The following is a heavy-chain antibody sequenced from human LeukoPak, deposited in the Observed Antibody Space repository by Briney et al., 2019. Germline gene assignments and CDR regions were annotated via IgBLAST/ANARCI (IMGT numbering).Heavy chain of an antibody. CDR2: ISSSSSTI. J-gene: IGHJ4*02. CDR3: ARVSTSGYYYSGWYYFDY. V-gene: IGHV3-48*01. D-gene: IGHD3-22*01. CDR1: GFTFSTYS. Sequence: PGGSLRLSCAASGFTFSTYSMNWVRQAPGKGLEWVSYISSSSSTIYYADSVKGRFTISRDNSKNTLYLQMNSLRAEDTAVYYCARVSTSGYYYSGWYYFDYWGQGTLVTVSS.